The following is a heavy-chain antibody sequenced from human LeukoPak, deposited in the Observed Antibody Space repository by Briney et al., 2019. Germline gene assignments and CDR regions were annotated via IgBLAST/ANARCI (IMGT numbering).Heavy chain of an antibody. J-gene: IGHJ5*02. V-gene: IGHV3-11*01. D-gene: IGHD5-24*01. CDR2: ISSNGNTI. CDR1: GFTFSDYY. Sequence: PGGSLRLSCAASGFTFSDYYMSSIRQAPGKGPKWVSYISSNGNTIKYADSVRGRFTISEDNARNSRDRQINGLRAEGTAVYYCGRVRDGYDPWGQGTLVTVSS. CDR3: GRVRDGYDP.